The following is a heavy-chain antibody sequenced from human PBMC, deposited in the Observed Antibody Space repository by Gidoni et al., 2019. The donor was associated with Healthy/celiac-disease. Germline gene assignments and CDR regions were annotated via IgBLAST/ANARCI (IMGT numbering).Heavy chain of an antibody. CDR3: ARDLTTVTNYFDY. J-gene: IGHJ4*02. V-gene: IGHV1-69*01. CDR1: GATFSSYA. D-gene: IGHD4-17*01. Sequence: QVQLVQSGAEVKKPGSSVKVSCKSSGATFSSYAISWVRQAPGQGLEWMGGIIPIFGTANYAQKFQGRVTITADESTSTAYMELSSLRSEDTAVYYCARDLTTVTNYFDYWGQGTLVTVSS. CDR2: IIPIFGTA.